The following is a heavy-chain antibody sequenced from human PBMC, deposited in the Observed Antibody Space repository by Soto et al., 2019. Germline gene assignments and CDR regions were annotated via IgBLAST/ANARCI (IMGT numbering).Heavy chain of an antibody. CDR3: ANRSPACAF. Sequence: QVQLVQSGPEVKKPGASVKVSCKTSGYTFTSYGIAWVRQAPGQGLEWMGWISTSKGNTNYAQKFQGRVTMTTDTSTSTAYMELRSLRSDDTAVYYCANRSPACAFWGQGTLVTVSS. J-gene: IGHJ4*02. CDR1: GYTFTSYG. CDR2: ISTSKGNT. V-gene: IGHV1-18*01.